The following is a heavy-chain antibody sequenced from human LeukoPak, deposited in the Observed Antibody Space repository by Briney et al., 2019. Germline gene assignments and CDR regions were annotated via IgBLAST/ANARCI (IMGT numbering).Heavy chain of an antibody. V-gene: IGHV3-15*01. Sequence: KAGGSLRLSCAVSGLTFSSAWLSWVRQAPGKGLEWIARISADGTTDYAAPVNARFTVSRDDSESTLFLQMNTLTSDDTATYYCTTAPTRDWLPYFDYWGQGTLVTVSS. J-gene: IGHJ4*02. CDR3: TTAPTRDWLPYFDY. CDR1: GLTFSSAW. CDR2: ISADGTT. D-gene: IGHD3/OR15-3a*01.